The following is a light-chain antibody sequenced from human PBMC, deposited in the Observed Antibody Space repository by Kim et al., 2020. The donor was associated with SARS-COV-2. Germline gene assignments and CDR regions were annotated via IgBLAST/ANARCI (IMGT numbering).Light chain of an antibody. CDR3: QAWDRSTVI. J-gene: IGLJ2*01. V-gene: IGLV3-1*01. CDR2: QDN. CDR1: ELGDKF. Sequence: VSPSQTASITCSGEELGDKFVCWYQQTPGQSPILVIFQDNKRPSGIPERFSGSNSGNTATLTISGTQALDEADYYCQAWDRSTVIFGGGTQLTVL.